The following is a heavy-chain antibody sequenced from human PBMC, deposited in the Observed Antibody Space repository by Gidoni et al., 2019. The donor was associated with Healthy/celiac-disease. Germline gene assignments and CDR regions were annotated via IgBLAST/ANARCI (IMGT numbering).Heavy chain of an antibody. CDR2: TYYRSKWYN. CDR1: GDSVSRNSPA. Sequence: QVQLQQSGPGLVKPSQTLSLTCAISGDSVSRNSPAWTWIRQSPSRGLEWLGRTYYRSKWYNDYAVSVKSRITINPDTSKNQFSLQLNSVTPEDTAVYYCARDLVDTAMVQGGNNWFDPWGQGTLVTVSA. V-gene: IGHV6-1*01. CDR3: ARDLVDTAMVQGGNNWFDP. J-gene: IGHJ5*02. D-gene: IGHD5-18*01.